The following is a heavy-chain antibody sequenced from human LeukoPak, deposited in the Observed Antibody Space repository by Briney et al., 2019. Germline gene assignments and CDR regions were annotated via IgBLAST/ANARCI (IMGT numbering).Heavy chain of an antibody. CDR3: ARGIVGATAYYYYMDV. Sequence: SVKVSCKASGGTFSSYAISWVRQAPGQGLEWMGGIIPIFGTANYAQKFQGRVTITTDESTSTAYMELSSLRSEDTAVYYCARGIVGATAYYYYMDVWGKGTTVTVSS. J-gene: IGHJ6*03. D-gene: IGHD1-26*01. V-gene: IGHV1-69*05. CDR1: GGTFSSYA. CDR2: IIPIFGTA.